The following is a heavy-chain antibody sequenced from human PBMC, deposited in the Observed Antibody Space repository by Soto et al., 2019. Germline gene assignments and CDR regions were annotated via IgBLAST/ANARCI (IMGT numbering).Heavy chain of an antibody. CDR1: GGSVSSGSYY. D-gene: IGHD6-19*01. V-gene: IGHV4-61*01. Sequence: SETLSLTCTVSGGSVSSGSYYWSWIRQPPGKGLEWIGYIYYSGSTNYNPPLKSRVAISVDTSKNQFSLKLSSVTAADTAVYYCARDASGYSSGWSPPYYYYYGMDVWGQGTTVTVSS. J-gene: IGHJ6*02. CDR2: IYYSGST. CDR3: ARDASGYSSGWSPPYYYYYGMDV.